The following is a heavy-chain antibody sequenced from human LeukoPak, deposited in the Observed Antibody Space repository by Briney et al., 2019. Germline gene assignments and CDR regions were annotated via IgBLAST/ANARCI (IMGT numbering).Heavy chain of an antibody. CDR3: AREGIVGATRVTDS. D-gene: IGHD1-26*01. CDR2: ISYDGSNK. CDR1: GFTFSSYG. V-gene: IGHV3-30*03. Sequence: GGSLRLSCAASGFTFSSYGMHWVRQAPGKGLEWVAVISYDGSNKYYADSVKGRFTISRDNAKNSLYLQMNSLRAEDTAVYYCAREGIVGATRVTDSWGQGTLVTVSS. J-gene: IGHJ4*02.